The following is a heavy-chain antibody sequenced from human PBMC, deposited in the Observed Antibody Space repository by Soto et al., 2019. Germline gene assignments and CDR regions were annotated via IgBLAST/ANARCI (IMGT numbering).Heavy chain of an antibody. V-gene: IGHV1-2*04. CDR3: ARGASPHCSTGVSSFFHYPDLYV. CDR1: GYSFTDYH. Sequence: ASVKVSCKASGYSFTDYHIHWVRQAPGQGLEWLGRINPKSGGTSTAQKFQGWVTMTTDTSISTASMELTRLTSDDTAIYYCARGASPHCSTGVSSFFHYPDLYVW. D-gene: IGHD2-8*01. J-gene: IGHJ6*01. CDR2: INPKSGGT.